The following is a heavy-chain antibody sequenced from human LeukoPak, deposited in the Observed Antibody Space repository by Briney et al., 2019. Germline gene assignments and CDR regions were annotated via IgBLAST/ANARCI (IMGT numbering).Heavy chain of an antibody. CDR2: INPNSGGT. V-gene: IGHV1-2*04. J-gene: IGHJ3*02. CDR1: GYTFTDYY. D-gene: IGHD3-22*01. CDR3: ARTYDSSGSHAFDI. Sequence: ASVKVSRKASGYTFTDYYMHWVRQAPGQGLEWMGWINPNSGGTNYAQKFQGWVTMTRDTSISTAYMELSRLRSDDTAVYYCARTYDSSGSHAFDIWGQGTMVTVSS.